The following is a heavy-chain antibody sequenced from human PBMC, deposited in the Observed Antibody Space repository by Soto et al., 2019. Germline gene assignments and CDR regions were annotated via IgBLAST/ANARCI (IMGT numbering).Heavy chain of an antibody. CDR1: GGTFSSYT. CDR3: ASLAVSYVAFDI. Sequence: QVQLVQSGAEVQKPGSSGQVSCKASGGTFSSYTISWVRQASGQGLEWMRRIIPILGIANYAQKFQGRVTTTADKSTSTAYMELSSLSSEDTAVYYCASLAVSYVAFDIWSQCTMVTVSS. D-gene: IGHD6-19*01. CDR2: IIPILGIA. J-gene: IGHJ3*02. V-gene: IGHV1-69*02.